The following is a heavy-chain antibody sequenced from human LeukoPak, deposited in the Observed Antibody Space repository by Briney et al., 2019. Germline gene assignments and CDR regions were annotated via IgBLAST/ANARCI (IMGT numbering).Heavy chain of an antibody. V-gene: IGHV1-69*02. CDR2: IIPILGIA. J-gene: IGHJ5*02. D-gene: IGHD6-13*01. CDR1: GGTFSSYT. Sequence: GASVKVSCKASGGTFSSYTISWVRQAPGQGLEWMGRIIPILGIANYAQKFQGRVTITADKSTSTAYMELSSLRSEDTAVYYCARTSSSWYFCFDPWGQGTLVTVSS. CDR3: ARTSSSWYFCFDP.